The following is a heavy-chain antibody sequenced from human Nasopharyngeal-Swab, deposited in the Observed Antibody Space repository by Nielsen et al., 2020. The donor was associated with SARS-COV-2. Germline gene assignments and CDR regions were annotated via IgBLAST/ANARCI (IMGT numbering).Heavy chain of an antibody. CDR1: GFTFSDYY. J-gene: IGHJ4*02. Sequence: GESLKISCAASGFTFSDYYMSWIRQAPGKGLEWVSYISSSGSTIYYADSVKGRFTISRDNAKNSLYLQMNSPRAEDTAVYYCAREDTDYYDSSGYFDYWGQGTLVTVSS. CDR3: AREDTDYYDSSGYFDY. V-gene: IGHV3-11*01. D-gene: IGHD3-22*01. CDR2: ISSSGSTI.